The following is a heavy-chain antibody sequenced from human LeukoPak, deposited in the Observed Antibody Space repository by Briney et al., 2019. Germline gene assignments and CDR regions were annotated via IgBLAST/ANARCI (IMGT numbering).Heavy chain of an antibody. V-gene: IGHV3-7*05. J-gene: IGHJ4*02. D-gene: IGHD5-12*01. CDR3: ARDSGYSALDY. CDR1: GFSFSNSW. CDR2: MNPDGSNK. Sequence: GGSLRLSCAASGFSFSNSWMAWVRQAPGKGLEWLANMNPDGSNKNYVDSVRGRFTISRDNSKISLFLQMNNLRGDDTAVYYCARDSGYSALDYWGQGTLVTVSS.